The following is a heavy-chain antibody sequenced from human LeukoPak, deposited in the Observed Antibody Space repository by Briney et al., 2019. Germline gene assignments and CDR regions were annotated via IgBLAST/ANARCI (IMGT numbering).Heavy chain of an antibody. CDR3: AKLVGRVQYYYDIRVRPPLGAFDI. V-gene: IGHV4-31*03. Sequence: SETLSLTCTVSGGSISSGGYYWSWIRQHPGKGLEWIGYIYYSGSTYYNPSLKSRVTISVDTSKNQFSLKLSSVTAADTAVSYCAKLVGRVQYYYDIRVRPPLGAFDIWGQGTMVTVSS. D-gene: IGHD3-22*01. J-gene: IGHJ3*02. CDR1: GGSISSGGYY. CDR2: IYYSGST.